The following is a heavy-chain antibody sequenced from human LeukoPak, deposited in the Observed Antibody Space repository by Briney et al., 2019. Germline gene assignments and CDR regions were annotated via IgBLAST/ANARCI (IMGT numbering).Heavy chain of an antibody. Sequence: GGSLRLSCVASGFSFRKYSMSWVRQAPGQGLEWVSSITGREGNTYAADSVKGRFTISRDSSEDTLDLQMDSLRAEDTAVYYCAREDSPRLIPFDYWGQGTLVTVSS. J-gene: IGHJ4*02. CDR3: AREDSPRLIPFDY. D-gene: IGHD3-22*01. V-gene: IGHV3-23*01. CDR2: ITGREGNT. CDR1: GFSFRKYS.